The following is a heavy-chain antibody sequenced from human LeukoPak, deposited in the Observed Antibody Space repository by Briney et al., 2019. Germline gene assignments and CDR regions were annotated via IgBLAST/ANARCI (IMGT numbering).Heavy chain of an antibody. V-gene: IGHV3-7*01. J-gene: IGHJ4*02. CDR1: GFTYSSYW. CDR2: IKQDGSDK. D-gene: IGHD1-26*01. Sequence: GGSLRLSCAASGFTYSSYWMSWVRQVAGKGVEWVANIKQDGSDKYYVDSVKGRFTISRDNAKNSLFLQINSLGAEDTAVYYCARGGGRTPDYWGQGTLVTVSS. CDR3: ARGGGRTPDY.